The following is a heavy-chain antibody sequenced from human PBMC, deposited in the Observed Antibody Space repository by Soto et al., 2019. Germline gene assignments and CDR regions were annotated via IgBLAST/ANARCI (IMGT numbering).Heavy chain of an antibody. J-gene: IGHJ5*02. CDR1: GFSLSTSGMC. Sequence: SGPTLVNPTQTLTLTCTFSGFSLSTSGMCVSWIRQPPGKALEWLALIDWDDDKYYSTSLKTRLTISKDTSKNQVVLTMTNMDPVDTATYYCARIDYYGHPDLPGGAVGWFDPWGQGTLVTVSS. CDR3: ARIDYYGHPDLPGGAVGWFDP. CDR2: IDWDDDK. D-gene: IGHD3-10*01. V-gene: IGHV2-70*01.